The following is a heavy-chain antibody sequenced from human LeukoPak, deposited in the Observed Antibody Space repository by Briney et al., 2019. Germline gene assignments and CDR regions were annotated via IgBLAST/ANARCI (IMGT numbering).Heavy chain of an antibody. CDR2: IYYSGST. Sequence: SETLSLTCTVSGGSISSYYWSWIRQPPGKGLEWIGYIYYSGSTNYNPSLKSRVTISVDTSKSQFSLKLSSVTAADTAVYYCARDPNYGDYGFDYWGQGTLVTVSS. CDR3: ARDPNYGDYGFDY. V-gene: IGHV4-59*01. J-gene: IGHJ4*02. D-gene: IGHD4-17*01. CDR1: GGSISSYY.